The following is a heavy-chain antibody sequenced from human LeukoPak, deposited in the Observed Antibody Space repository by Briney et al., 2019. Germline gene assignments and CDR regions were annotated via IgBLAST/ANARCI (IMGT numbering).Heavy chain of an antibody. CDR2: ISWNSGSI. J-gene: IGHJ6*02. Sequence: AGGSLRLSCAASGFTFDDYAMHWVRQAPEKGLEWVSGISWNSGSIGYADSVKGRFTIFRDNAKNSLYLQMNSLRAEDTALYYCAKDMADVWGQGTTVTVSS. CDR1: GFTFDDYA. V-gene: IGHV3-9*01. CDR3: AKDMADV.